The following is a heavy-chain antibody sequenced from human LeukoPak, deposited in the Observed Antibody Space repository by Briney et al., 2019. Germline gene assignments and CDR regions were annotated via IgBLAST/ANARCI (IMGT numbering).Heavy chain of an antibody. Sequence: GGSLRLSCAASGFTFSGSAMHWVRQASGKGLEWVGRIRCKANSYATAYAASVKGRFTISRDDSKNTAYLQMNSLKTEDTAVYYCTRLEDTAMVYYYYYNMDVWGKGTTVTVSS. CDR3: TRLEDTAMVYYYYYNMDV. J-gene: IGHJ6*03. V-gene: IGHV3-73*01. CDR2: IRCKANSYAT. D-gene: IGHD5-18*01. CDR1: GFTFSGSA.